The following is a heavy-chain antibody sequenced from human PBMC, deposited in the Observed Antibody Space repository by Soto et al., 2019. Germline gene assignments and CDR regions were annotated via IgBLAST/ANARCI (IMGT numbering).Heavy chain of an antibody. CDR3: AKFRGLAATHYYYYGLDV. CDR2: ICGSGGTT. CDR1: GFTFSTYA. J-gene: IGHJ6*02. D-gene: IGHD2-15*01. V-gene: IGHV3-23*01. Sequence: GGSLRLSCAASGFTFSTYAMSWVRQAPGKGLEWVSGICGSGGTTYYADSVKGRFTISRDNSKNTLYLQMTSLRAEDTAVYYCAKFRGLAATHYYYYGLDVWGQGTTVTVSS.